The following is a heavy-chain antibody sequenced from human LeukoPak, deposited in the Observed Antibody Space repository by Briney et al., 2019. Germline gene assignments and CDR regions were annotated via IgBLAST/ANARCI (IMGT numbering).Heavy chain of an antibody. CDR1: GGSISSGGYY. V-gene: IGHV4-31*03. Sequence: SETLSLTCNVSGGSISSGGYYWSWIRQHPGKGLEWIGYIYYSGSTYYNPSLKSRVTISVDTSKNQFSLKLSSVTAADTAVYYCASQYCSGGSCSIGYWGQGTLVTVSS. CDR3: ASQYCSGGSCSIGY. D-gene: IGHD2-15*01. CDR2: IYYSGST. J-gene: IGHJ4*02.